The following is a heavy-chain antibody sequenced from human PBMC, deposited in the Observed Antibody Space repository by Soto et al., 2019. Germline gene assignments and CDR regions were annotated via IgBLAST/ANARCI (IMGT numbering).Heavy chain of an antibody. V-gene: IGHV3-30-3*01. CDR2: ISYDGSNK. D-gene: IGHD2-8*01. CDR1: GFTFSSYA. J-gene: IGHJ3*02. Sequence: QPGGSLRLSCAASGFTFSSYAMHWVRQAPGKGLEWVAVISYDGSNKYYADSVKGRFTISRDNSENTLYLQMNSLRAEDTAVYYCAREKMVGNAFDIWGQGTMVTVSS. CDR3: AREKMVGNAFDI.